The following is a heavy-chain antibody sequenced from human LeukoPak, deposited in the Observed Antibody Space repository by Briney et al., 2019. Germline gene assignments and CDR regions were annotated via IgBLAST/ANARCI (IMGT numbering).Heavy chain of an antibody. Sequence: GESLKISCKGSGYSFTRSWIGWVRQMPGKGLEWMGIVYPGDSDTKYSPSFQGQVTISADESITTAYLQWSSLKASDTAIYYCARHTAAAGPIDFWGQGTLVTVSS. CDR3: ARHTAAAGPIDF. CDR1: GYSFTRSW. CDR2: VYPGDSDT. V-gene: IGHV5-51*01. D-gene: IGHD6-13*01. J-gene: IGHJ4*02.